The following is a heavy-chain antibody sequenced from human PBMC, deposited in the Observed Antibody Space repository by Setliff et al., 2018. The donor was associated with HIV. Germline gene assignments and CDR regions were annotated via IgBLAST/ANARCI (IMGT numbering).Heavy chain of an antibody. D-gene: IGHD5-18*01. CDR3: ARGTKGIQLWYTLFFDY. J-gene: IGHJ4*02. CDR2: INHSGSA. V-gene: IGHV4-34*01. CDR1: GASFSGYS. Sequence: ETLSLTCAVYGASFSGYSWTWIRQPPGKGLEWLGEINHSGSAKYNPALKSRVTTSVDTSKKQFSLKLTSVTAADTAVYYCARGTKGIQLWYTLFFDYWGQGTRVTVSS.